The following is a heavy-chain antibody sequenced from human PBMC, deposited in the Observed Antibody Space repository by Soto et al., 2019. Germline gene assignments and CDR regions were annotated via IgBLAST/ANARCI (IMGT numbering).Heavy chain of an antibody. CDR3: ARSSGSYSYYGMDV. CDR1: GYTLTGYY. CDR2: INPKNGDT. D-gene: IGHD1-26*01. V-gene: IGHV1-2*02. J-gene: IGHJ6*02. Sequence: ASVKVSCKASGYTLTGYYMHWVRQAPGQGLEWMGCINPKNGDTYYAQKFQGRVTLTRDTSVSTAHMELSRLRSDDTAVYYCARSSGSYSYYGMDVWGQGATVTVSS.